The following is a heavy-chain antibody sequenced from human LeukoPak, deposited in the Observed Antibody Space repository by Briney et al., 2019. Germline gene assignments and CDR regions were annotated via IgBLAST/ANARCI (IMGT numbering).Heavy chain of an antibody. D-gene: IGHD3-22*01. V-gene: IGHV3-74*01. Sequence: PGGSLRLSCAASGFTFSSYWMHWVRQAPGTGLVWVPRINSDGSSASYADSVKGRFTISRDNAKNTLYLQMNSLRAEDTAVYYCARDTPRAYYYDSSGSREDYWGQGTLVTVSS. CDR3: ARDTPRAYYYDSSGSREDY. CDR1: GFTFSSYW. CDR2: INSDGSSA. J-gene: IGHJ4*02.